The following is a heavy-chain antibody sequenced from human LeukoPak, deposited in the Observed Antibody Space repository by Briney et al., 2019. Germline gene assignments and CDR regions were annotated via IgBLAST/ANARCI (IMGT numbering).Heavy chain of an antibody. Sequence: PGGSLRLSCAASGFTFSNYWMHWVRQAPGKGLAWVSRINTDGSSTTYADSVKGRFTISRDNSKNTLYLQMNSLRAEDTAVYYCARDDYGGKLDIWGQGTVVTVSS. D-gene: IGHD4-23*01. V-gene: IGHV3-74*01. CDR3: ARDDYGGKLDI. J-gene: IGHJ3*02. CDR1: GFTFSNYW. CDR2: INTDGSST.